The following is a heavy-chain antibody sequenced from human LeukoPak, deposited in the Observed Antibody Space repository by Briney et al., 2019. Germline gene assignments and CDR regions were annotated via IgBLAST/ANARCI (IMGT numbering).Heavy chain of an antibody. CDR1: GFAFDDYA. Sequence: PGGSLRLSCAASGFAFDDYAMHWVRQAPGKGLEWVSGLSWNSGSIAYADSVKGRFTISRDNAKNSLYLQMNSLRAEYTALYYCAKDMAPTVVTLFDYWGQGTLVTVSS. V-gene: IGHV3-9*01. CDR3: AKDMAPTVVTLFDY. CDR2: LSWNSGSI. D-gene: IGHD4-23*01. J-gene: IGHJ4*02.